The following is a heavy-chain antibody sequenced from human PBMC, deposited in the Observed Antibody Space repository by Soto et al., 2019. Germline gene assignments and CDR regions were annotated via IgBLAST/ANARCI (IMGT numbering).Heavy chain of an antibody. J-gene: IGHJ4*02. V-gene: IGHV1-69*13. Sequence: SVKVSCKASGGTFSSYAISWVRQAPGQGLEWMGGIIPIFGTANYAQRFQGRVTITADESTSTAYMELSSLRSEDTAVYYCARDREYYYDSSGYSHFDYWGQGALVTVSS. CDR1: GGTFSSYA. CDR3: ARDREYYYDSSGYSHFDY. D-gene: IGHD3-22*01. CDR2: IIPIFGTA.